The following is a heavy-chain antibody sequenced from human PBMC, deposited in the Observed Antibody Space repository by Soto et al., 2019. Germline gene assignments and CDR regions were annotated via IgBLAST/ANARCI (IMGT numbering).Heavy chain of an antibody. CDR1: GGSISSGGYY. CDR2: IYYSGST. D-gene: IGHD6-19*01. CDR3: ARVRVGIAVAGTAGFDY. Sequence: SETLSLTCTVSGGSISSGGYYWSWIRQHPGKGLEWIGYIYYSGSTNYNPSLKSRVTISVDTSKNQFSLKLSSVTAADTAVYYCARVRVGIAVAGTAGFDYWGQGTLVTVSS. J-gene: IGHJ4*02. V-gene: IGHV4-61*08.